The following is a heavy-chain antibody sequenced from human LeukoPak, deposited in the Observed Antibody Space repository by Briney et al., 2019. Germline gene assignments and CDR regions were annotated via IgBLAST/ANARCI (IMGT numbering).Heavy chain of an antibody. Sequence: GGSLRLSCAASGFTFSSYAMSWVRQAPGKGLEWVSGISGSGGSTYYADFVKGRFTISRDNSKNMLYLQMNSLRAEDTAVYYCAIPPGGYQLLLFDYWGQGTLVTVSS. CDR2: ISGSGGST. D-gene: IGHD2-2*01. CDR3: AIPPGGYQLLLFDY. CDR1: GFTFSSYA. J-gene: IGHJ4*02. V-gene: IGHV3-23*01.